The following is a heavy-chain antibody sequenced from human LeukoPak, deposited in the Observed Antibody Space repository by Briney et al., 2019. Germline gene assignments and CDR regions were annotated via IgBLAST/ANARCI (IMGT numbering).Heavy chain of an antibody. CDR3: ARDLRGYSGYYFDY. J-gene: IGHJ4*02. CDR2: INPNSGGT. D-gene: IGHD5-12*01. V-gene: IGHV1-2*02. Sequence: SVRASCKPSGYTFTDYNTQSVRQTPEQRVGWMGRINPNSGGTNYAQSFQGRVTMTRDTSISTAYMELSRLRSEEPAVYYCARDLRGYSGYYFDYWGQGTLVTVSS. CDR1: GYTFTDYN.